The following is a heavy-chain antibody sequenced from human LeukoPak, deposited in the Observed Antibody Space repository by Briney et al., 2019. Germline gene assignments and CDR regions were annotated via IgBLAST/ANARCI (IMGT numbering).Heavy chain of an antibody. Sequence: ASVKVSCKASGYTFTSYTIHWVRQAPGQRLEWMGWINAGNGNTKYSQKFQGRVTITADKSTSTAYMELSSLRSEDTAVYYCARARELLSAFDIWGQGTMVTVSS. CDR2: INAGNGNT. CDR3: ARARELLSAFDI. D-gene: IGHD1-26*01. CDR1: GYTFTSYT. V-gene: IGHV1-3*01. J-gene: IGHJ3*02.